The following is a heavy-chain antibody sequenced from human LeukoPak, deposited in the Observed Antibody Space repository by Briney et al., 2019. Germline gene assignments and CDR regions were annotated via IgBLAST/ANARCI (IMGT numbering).Heavy chain of an antibody. D-gene: IGHD3-10*01. CDR2: IKQDGSEK. Sequence: GGSLRLSCAASGFTFSSYWMSWVRQAPGKGLEWVANIKQDGSEKYYVDSVKGRFTISRDNAKNSLYLQMNSLRAEDTAVYYCASFMVRGDICYWGQGTLVTVSS. CDR3: ASFMVRGDICY. J-gene: IGHJ4*02. V-gene: IGHV3-7*02. CDR1: GFTFSSYW.